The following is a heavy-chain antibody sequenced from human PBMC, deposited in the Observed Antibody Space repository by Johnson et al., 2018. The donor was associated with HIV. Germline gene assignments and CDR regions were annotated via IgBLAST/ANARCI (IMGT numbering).Heavy chain of an antibody. CDR2: ISYDGSNK. Sequence: QMQLVESGGGVVQPRRSLRLSCAASGFTFSSYAMHWVRQAPGKGLEWVAVISYDGSNKYYADSVKGRFTISRDNSKNTLYLQMNSLRAEDTAVYYCARGGEYSSSLYAFDIWGQGTMVTVSS. J-gene: IGHJ3*02. V-gene: IGHV3-30*04. CDR1: GFTFSSYA. D-gene: IGHD6-13*01. CDR3: ARGGEYSSSLYAFDI.